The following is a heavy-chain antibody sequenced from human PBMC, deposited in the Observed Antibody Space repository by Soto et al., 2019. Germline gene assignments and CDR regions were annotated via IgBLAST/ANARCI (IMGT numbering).Heavy chain of an antibody. CDR1: GYTFSSYG. D-gene: IGHD2-8*02. Sequence: QVHLVQSGAEVKKPGASVKVSCKTSGYTFSSYGIMWVRQAPGQGLECMGWISTFNRNAHYAQNLQDRVTMTTDTSTSTVYLELTSLTSDDTGVYYCARLNGYSTGWSATWGQGTLVTVSS. V-gene: IGHV1-18*01. CDR2: ISTFNRNA. CDR3: ARLNGYSTGWSAT. J-gene: IGHJ5*02.